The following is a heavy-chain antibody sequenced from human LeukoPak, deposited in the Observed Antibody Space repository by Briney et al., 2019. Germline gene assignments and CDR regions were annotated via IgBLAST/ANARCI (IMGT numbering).Heavy chain of an antibody. D-gene: IGHD5-24*01. J-gene: IGHJ4*02. CDR3: ANGPDGYNTY. Sequence: SVKVSCKASGYTFTSYYMHWVRQAPGQALEWMGWITPFNGNTNYAQKFQDRVTITRDRSMSTAYMELSSLRSEDTAMYYCANGPDGYNTYWGQGTLVTVSS. CDR1: GYTFTSYY. V-gene: IGHV1-45*02. CDR2: ITPFNGNT.